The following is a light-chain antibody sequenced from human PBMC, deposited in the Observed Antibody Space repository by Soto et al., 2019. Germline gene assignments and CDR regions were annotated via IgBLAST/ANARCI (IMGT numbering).Light chain of an antibody. CDR3: QQYNKWPPWT. J-gene: IGKJ1*01. V-gene: IGKV3-15*01. CDR1: QSVRNN. Sequence: EIVMTQSPVTLSVSPGEGATLFCRASQSVRNNLAWYQQKPGRAPRLLIYAVSTRATGVPARFSGNGSETEFTLTISGLQSDDFALYYCQQYNKWPPWTFGQGTKVEIK. CDR2: AVS.